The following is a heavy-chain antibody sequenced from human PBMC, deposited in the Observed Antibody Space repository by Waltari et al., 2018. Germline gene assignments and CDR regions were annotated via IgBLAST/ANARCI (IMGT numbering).Heavy chain of an antibody. CDR2: IYSGGST. V-gene: IGHV3-23*03. Sequence: EVQLLESGGGLVQPGGSLRLSCAASGFTFSSYAMSCVRQAPGKGLEWVSVIYSGGSTYYADSVKGRFTISRDNSKNTLYLQMNSLRAEDTAVYYCAKNHYYGSGAHFDYWGQGTLVTVSS. D-gene: IGHD3-10*01. CDR1: GFTFSSYA. CDR3: AKNHYYGSGAHFDY. J-gene: IGHJ4*02.